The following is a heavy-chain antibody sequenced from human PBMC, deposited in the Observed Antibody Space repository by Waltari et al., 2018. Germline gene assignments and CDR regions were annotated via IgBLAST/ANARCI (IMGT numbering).Heavy chain of an antibody. J-gene: IGHJ4*02. Sequence: QVQLQQWGAGLLKPSETLSLTCAVYGGSFNAYYWSWIRQSSGKGLEWIGEINHSVSTPDKPSLKRRVTISGDKSKNQLSPKLSSVPAADTALYYCSRGEGYASGSPRVDYWGQGTLVTVSS. CDR2: INHSVST. CDR1: GGSFNAYY. CDR3: SRGEGYASGSPRVDY. D-gene: IGHD3-10*01. V-gene: IGHV4-34*01.